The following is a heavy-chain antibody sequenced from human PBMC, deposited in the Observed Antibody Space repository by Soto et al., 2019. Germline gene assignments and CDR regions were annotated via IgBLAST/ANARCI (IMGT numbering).Heavy chain of an antibody. CDR1: GYSFTNYW. CDR3: ARLAGGNYYYGMDV. V-gene: IGHV5-51*01. D-gene: IGHD3-16*01. Sequence: PGESLKISCEGSGYSFTNYWIGRVRQMPGKGLEWMGMIYPGDSNARYSPSFKGQVTISVDKSISTAYLQWSSLKASDTAMYYCARLAGGNYYYGMDVWGQGTTVTVSS. CDR2: IYPGDSNA. J-gene: IGHJ6*02.